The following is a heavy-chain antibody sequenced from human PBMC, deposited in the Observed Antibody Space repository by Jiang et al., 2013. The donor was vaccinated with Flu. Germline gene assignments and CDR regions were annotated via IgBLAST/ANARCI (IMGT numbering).Heavy chain of an antibody. CDR1: GHTFTDYF. D-gene: IGHD5-18*01. V-gene: IGHV1-2*02. Sequence: SGAEVKKPGASVKVSCVASGHTFTDYFIHWVRQAPGQGLEWMGWIKIRTGETNYGQRFQDRVTLTRDTSINTAYMELSGLRSADTAVYYCARDPDTPMPIDFWGQGTLVTVSS. J-gene: IGHJ4*02. CDR2: IKIRTGET. CDR3: ARDPDTPMPIDF.